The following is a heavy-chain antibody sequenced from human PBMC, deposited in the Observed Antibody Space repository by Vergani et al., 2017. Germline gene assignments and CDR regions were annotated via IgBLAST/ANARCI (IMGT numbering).Heavy chain of an antibody. V-gene: IGHV4-59*01. Sequence: QVQLQESGPGLVKPSQTLSLTCTVSGGSISSYYWSWIRQPPGKGLEWIGYIYYSGSTNYNPSLKSRVTISVDTSKNQFSLTLSSVTAADTAVYYCARYDFWSGYFDYWGQGTLVTVSS. J-gene: IGHJ4*02. CDR3: ARYDFWSGYFDY. CDR1: GGSISSYY. D-gene: IGHD3-3*01. CDR2: IYYSGST.